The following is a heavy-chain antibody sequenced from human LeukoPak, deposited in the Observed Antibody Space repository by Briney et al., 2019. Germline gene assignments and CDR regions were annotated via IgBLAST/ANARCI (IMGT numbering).Heavy chain of an antibody. V-gene: IGHV4-61*01. CDR2: IYYSGST. Sequence: SETLSLTCTVSGYSISSGYYWGWIRQPPGKGLEWIGYIYYSGSTNYNPSLKSRVTISVDTSKNQFSLKLSSVTAADTAVYYCARVLWFGELGWFDPWGQGTLVTVSS. D-gene: IGHD3-10*01. CDR1: GYSISSGYY. CDR3: ARVLWFGELGWFDP. J-gene: IGHJ5*02.